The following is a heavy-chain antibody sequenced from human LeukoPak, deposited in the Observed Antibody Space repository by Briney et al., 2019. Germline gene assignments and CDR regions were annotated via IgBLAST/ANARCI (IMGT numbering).Heavy chain of an antibody. D-gene: IGHD3-22*01. V-gene: IGHV1-46*01. CDR3: ASRPTYYYDSSGYPPYWYFDL. J-gene: IGHJ2*01. CDR2: INPRGGST. Sequence: ASVKVSCKASGYTFTRYYMHWVRQAPGQGLEWMGIINPRGGSTSYAQKFQGRVTMTRDTSTSTVYMELSSLRSEDTAVYYCASRPTYYYDSSGYPPYWYFDLWGRGTLVTVSS. CDR1: GYTFTRYY.